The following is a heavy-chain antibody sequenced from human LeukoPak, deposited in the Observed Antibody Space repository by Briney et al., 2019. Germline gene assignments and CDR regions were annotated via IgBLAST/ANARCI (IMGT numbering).Heavy chain of an antibody. J-gene: IGHJ4*02. CDR2: IHPDGGST. D-gene: IGHD1-14*01. CDR1: GYNFNDYY. CDR3: ARSKVYPNDY. V-gene: IGHV1-2*02. Sequence: ASVKVSCKASGYNFNDYYIYWVRQAPGHGLESMGYIHPDGGSTNYAQKFQGRVTMTRDTSISTVYMELSRLRSDDTAVYYCARSKVYPNDYWGQGTLVTVSS.